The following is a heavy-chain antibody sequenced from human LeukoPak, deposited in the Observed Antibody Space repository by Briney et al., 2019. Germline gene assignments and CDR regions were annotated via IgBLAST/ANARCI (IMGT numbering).Heavy chain of an antibody. CDR1: GFTFSSYA. D-gene: IGHD3-10*01. CDR2: ISYGGSNK. J-gene: IGHJ4*02. V-gene: IGHV3-30*04. CDR3: ARDSTYYYDSGSSGPHYFDF. Sequence: PGGSLRLSCAASGFTFSSYAMHWVRQAPGKGLEWVAVISYGGSNKYYADSVKGRFTLSRDNSKTTLFLQLNSLRAEDTAVYYCARDSTYYYDSGSSGPHYFDFWGQGTLVTVSS.